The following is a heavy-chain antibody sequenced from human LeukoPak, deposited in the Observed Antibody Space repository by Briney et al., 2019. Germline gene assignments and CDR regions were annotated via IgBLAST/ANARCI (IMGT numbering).Heavy chain of an antibody. Sequence: GSLRLSCAASGFTFSTYWMHWVRQAPGQGPVWVSRISPDGSTTTYADSVRGRFSISRDNAKNTLYMQMNSLRVDDTAVYYCVRGSSTWSPLGDYWGQGTLVTVST. D-gene: IGHD6-13*01. J-gene: IGHJ4*02. V-gene: IGHV3-74*01. CDR2: ISPDGSTT. CDR3: VRGSSTWSPLGDY. CDR1: GFTFSTYW.